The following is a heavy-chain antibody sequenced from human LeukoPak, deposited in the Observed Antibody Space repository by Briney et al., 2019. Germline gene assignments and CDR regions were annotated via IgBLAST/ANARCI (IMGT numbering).Heavy chain of an antibody. CDR1: GFTFSSYA. J-gene: IGHJ6*02. CDR3: ATEIAVAGTRYYYGMDV. D-gene: IGHD6-19*01. CDR2: ISYDGSNK. Sequence: PGGSLRLSCAASGFTFSSYAMHWVRQAPGKGLEWVAVISYDGSNKYYADSVKGRFTISRDNSKNTLYLQMNSLRAEDTAVYYCATEIAVAGTRYYYGMDVWGQGTTVTVSS. V-gene: IGHV3-30-3*01.